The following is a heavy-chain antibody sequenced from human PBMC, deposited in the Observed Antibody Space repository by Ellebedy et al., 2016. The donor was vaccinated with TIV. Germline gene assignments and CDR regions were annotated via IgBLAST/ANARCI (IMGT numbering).Heavy chain of an antibody. J-gene: IGHJ4*02. V-gene: IGHV3-30-3*01. Sequence: GGSLRLXXAASGFTFSYYSMHWVRQAPGKGLEWVAVISRDGSNKYHAESVKGRFTISRDDSKNTLYLQMNTLRTEDTALYFCARGSSSRDYFDSWGQGTLVTVSS. CDR2: ISRDGSNK. D-gene: IGHD6-13*01. CDR1: GFTFSYYS. CDR3: ARGSSSRDYFDS.